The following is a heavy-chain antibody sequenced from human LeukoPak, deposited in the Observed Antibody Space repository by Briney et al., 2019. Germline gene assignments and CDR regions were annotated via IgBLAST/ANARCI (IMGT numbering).Heavy chain of an antibody. V-gene: IGHV4-39*01. J-gene: IGHJ4*02. CDR2: IYYSGST. D-gene: IGHD2-2*01. CDR3: ATYDVVVVPVVRNDY. Sequence: PSQTLSLTCTVSGGSISSGGYYWSWIRQPPGKGLEWIGSIYYSGSTYYNPSLKSRVTISVDTSKNQFSLKLTSVTAADTAVYYCATYDVVVVPVVRNDYWGQGTLVTVSS. CDR1: GGSISSGGYY.